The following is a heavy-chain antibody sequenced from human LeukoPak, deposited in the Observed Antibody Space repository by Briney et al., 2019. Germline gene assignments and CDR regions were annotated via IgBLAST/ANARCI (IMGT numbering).Heavy chain of an antibody. CDR2: ISNSGGNT. J-gene: IGHJ4*02. CDR3: AKDRSSGRNYFDY. V-gene: IGHV3-23*01. CDR1: GFTFSDYA. D-gene: IGHD6-19*01. Sequence: GGSLRLSCATSGFTFSDYAMSWVRQAPGKGLEWVSTISNSGGNTHYADSVMGRFTISRDNSKSTLYLQMNSLRAEDTAVYYCAKDRSSGRNYFDYWGQGTLVTVSS.